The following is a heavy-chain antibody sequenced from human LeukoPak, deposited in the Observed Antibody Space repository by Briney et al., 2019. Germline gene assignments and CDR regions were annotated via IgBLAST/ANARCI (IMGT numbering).Heavy chain of an antibody. CDR3: ARVGGNYEGLIDY. Sequence: AVKVSCKASGYTFTDYPIGWVRQAPGQGLEWMGWISAYNGYTNYPQSLQGRVTMTTDTSTGTAYMELRSLRFDDTAIYYCARVGGNYEGLIDYWGQGTLVTVSS. CDR2: ISAYNGYT. V-gene: IGHV1-18*01. D-gene: IGHD1-26*01. CDR1: GYTFTDYP. J-gene: IGHJ4*02.